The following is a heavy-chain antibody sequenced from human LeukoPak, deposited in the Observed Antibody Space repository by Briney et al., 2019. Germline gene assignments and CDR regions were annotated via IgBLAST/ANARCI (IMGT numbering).Heavy chain of an antibody. J-gene: IGHJ5*02. V-gene: IGHV1-69*13. D-gene: IGHD4-23*01. CDR1: GNSISNYA. CDR3: AKDLRSGGLIGWFDP. CDR2: IIPIFGTA. Sequence: ASVKVSCKASGNSISNYAVSWVRQAPGQGFEWMGGIIPIFGTADYAQKFQGRVTITAGQSTSTTYMALSSLRAEDTAVYYCAKDLRSGGLIGWFDPWGQGTLVTVSS.